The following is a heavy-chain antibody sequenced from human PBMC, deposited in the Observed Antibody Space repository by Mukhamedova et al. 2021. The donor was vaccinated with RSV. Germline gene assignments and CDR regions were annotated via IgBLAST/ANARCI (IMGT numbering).Heavy chain of an antibody. V-gene: IGHV1-69*01. CDR2: IIPVFDTA. D-gene: IGHD3-22*01. Sequence: GPEWMGWIIPVFDTADYAQKFQGRVTITADVSTSTAYMELSSLTTEDTAGYYCASDLDYSDTSGYYQPYVFDYWGQGYLVTVPS. J-gene: IGHJ4*02. CDR3: ASDLDYSDTSGYYQPYVFDY.